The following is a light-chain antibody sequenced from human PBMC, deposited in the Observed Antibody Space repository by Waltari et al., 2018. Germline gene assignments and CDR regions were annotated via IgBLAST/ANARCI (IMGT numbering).Light chain of an antibody. CDR2: EDT. Sequence: YELTQPPSVSVSPGQTARITCSGHELPRKYAYWFQQKSGQAPRLVIYEDTKRPSGIPERFSGSSSGTAATLTITGAQVDDEADYYCYSSDSTGLRVFGGGTTVVVL. V-gene: IGLV3-10*01. J-gene: IGLJ1*01. CDR1: ELPRKY. CDR3: YSSDSTGLRV.